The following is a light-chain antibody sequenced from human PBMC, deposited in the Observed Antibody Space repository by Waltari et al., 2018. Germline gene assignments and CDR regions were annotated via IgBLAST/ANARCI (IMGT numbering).Light chain of an antibody. CDR1: QDIGKW. Sequence: IQMTQSPSSLSASVGDRVTITCRASQDIGKWLVWFQQKPEKAPKSLIYGAISLQSGVPSRFSASRSGTDFTRTISNLQPEDFASYYCQQYSSYPLTFGGGTKVEIK. CDR2: GAI. CDR3: QQYSSYPLT. J-gene: IGKJ4*01. V-gene: IGKV1D-16*01.